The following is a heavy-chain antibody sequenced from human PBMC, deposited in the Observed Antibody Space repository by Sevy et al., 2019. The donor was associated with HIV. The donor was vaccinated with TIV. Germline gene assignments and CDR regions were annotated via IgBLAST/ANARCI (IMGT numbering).Heavy chain of an antibody. CDR1: GFTFSIYA. J-gene: IGHJ6*02. Sequence: LSLTCAASGFTFSIYAIHWVRQAPGKGLEWVAVISYDGSKKYYVDSVKGRFTISRDNSKNTRYLQMNSLRPEDTAVYYCARDLPSAVTNPFYYYGMDVWGQGTTVTVSS. D-gene: IGHD4-17*01. CDR2: ISYDGSKK. V-gene: IGHV3-30*04. CDR3: ARDLPSAVTNPFYYYGMDV.